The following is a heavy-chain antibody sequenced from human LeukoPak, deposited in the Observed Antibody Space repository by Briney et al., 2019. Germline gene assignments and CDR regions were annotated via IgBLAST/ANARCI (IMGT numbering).Heavy chain of an antibody. CDR3: ARPRGAWYNAFDI. Sequence: PGESLKISCKGSGYRFTSHWIGWVRQMPGKGLEWTGIIYPGDFDTRYSPSFEGQVTISADKSISTAYLQWTSLKASDSAMYYCARPRGAWYNAFDIWGQGTMVTVSS. CDR2: IYPGDFDT. J-gene: IGHJ3*02. V-gene: IGHV5-51*03. D-gene: IGHD6-13*01. CDR1: GYRFTSHW.